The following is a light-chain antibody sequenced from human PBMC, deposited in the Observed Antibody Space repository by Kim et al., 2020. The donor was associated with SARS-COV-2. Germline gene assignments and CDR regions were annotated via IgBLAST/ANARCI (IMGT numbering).Light chain of an antibody. J-gene: IGLJ2*01. CDR2: GNN. Sequence: GQRVTISCSGSSSNIGRNAVNWYHQLPGTAPKLLIYGNNQRPSGVPDRFSGSKSGTSASLAITGLQSEDDGDYYCAAWDDSLNGPVFGGGTRLTVL. CDR3: AAWDDSLNGPV. CDR1: SSNIGRNA. V-gene: IGLV1-44*01.